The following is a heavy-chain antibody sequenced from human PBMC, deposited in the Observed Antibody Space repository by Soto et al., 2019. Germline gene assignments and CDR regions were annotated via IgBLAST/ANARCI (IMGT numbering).Heavy chain of an antibody. CDR2: ISSSSSYI. Sequence: EVHLVESGGGLVKPGGSLRLSCAASGFTFSSYNMNWVRQAPGKGLEWVSSISSSSSYIYYADSVKGRFTISRDNAKNTLYLQVDSLIVEDTAVYYCARGFSSSSGDYWGQGTLVTVSS. J-gene: IGHJ4*02. CDR1: GFTFSSYN. D-gene: IGHD6-6*01. V-gene: IGHV3-21*01. CDR3: ARGFSSSSGDY.